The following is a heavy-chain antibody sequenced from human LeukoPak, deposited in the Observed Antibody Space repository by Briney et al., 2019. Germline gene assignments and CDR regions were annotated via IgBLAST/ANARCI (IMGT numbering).Heavy chain of an antibody. CDR2: TFYTGST. CDR3: ARVSVVYGMDV. J-gene: IGHJ6*02. V-gene: IGHV4-59*01. Sequence: SETLSLTCSVSGGSINSDYWSWIRQPPGKGLEWIGYTFYTGSTNYNPPLKSRVTISLATSKTQFSLKLNSVTPADTAVYYCARVSVVYGMDVWGQGTTVTVSS. CDR1: GGSINSDY.